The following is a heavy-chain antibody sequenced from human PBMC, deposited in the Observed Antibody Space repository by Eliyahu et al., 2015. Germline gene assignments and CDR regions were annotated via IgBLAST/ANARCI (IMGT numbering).Heavy chain of an antibody. V-gene: IGHV3-23*01. CDR2: ISYSGDAT. J-gene: IGHJ5*02. CDR3: AKDLRGRSPRYFDR. Sequence: EMQLLESGGGLVQPGGSLRLSCATSGFXLSHYAISWVRQAPGKGLGWVSTISYSGDATYYADSVKGRFTISRDTSKSTVYLQMNSLRADDTALYYCAKDLRGRSPRYFDRWGQGTLVTVSS. D-gene: IGHD1-26*01. CDR1: GFXLSHYA.